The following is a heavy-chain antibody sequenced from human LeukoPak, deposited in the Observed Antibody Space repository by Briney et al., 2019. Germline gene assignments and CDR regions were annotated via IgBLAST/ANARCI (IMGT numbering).Heavy chain of an antibody. CDR1: GGSISSSSYY. Sequence: PSETLSLTCTVSGGSISSSSYYWGWIRQPPGKGLEWIGSIYYSGSTYYNPSLKSRVTISVDTSKNQFSLKLSSVTAADTAVYYCARGTDYSNYYYYYYMDVWGKGTTVTVSS. V-gene: IGHV4-39*07. D-gene: IGHD4-11*01. J-gene: IGHJ6*03. CDR2: IYYSGST. CDR3: ARGTDYSNYYYYYYMDV.